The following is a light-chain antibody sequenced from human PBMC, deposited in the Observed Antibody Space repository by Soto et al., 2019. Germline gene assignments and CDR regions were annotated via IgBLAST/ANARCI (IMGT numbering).Light chain of an antibody. CDR1: QSISGD. V-gene: IGKV3-15*01. J-gene: IGKJ2*01. CDR3: QQYDSWPHT. CDR2: GAS. Sequence: EIVMTQSPATLSVSPAERVTLSCGASQSISGDLAWYQQKPGQAPRLVIYGASTRATGVPARFSGSGSATEFTLTISSLQSEDFAVYYCQQYDSWPHTFGLGTSLEIK.